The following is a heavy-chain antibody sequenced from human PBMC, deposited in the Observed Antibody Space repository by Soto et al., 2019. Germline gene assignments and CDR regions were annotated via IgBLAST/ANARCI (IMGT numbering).Heavy chain of an antibody. V-gene: IGHV1-69*02. D-gene: IGHD6-6*01. Sequence: QVQLVQSGAEVKKPGSSVKVSCKASGGTFSSYTISWVRQAPGQGLEWMGRIIPILGIANYAQKFQGRVTITADKSTSTAYMELSSLRSEETDVYYCAGDQGSSSSFDYWGQGTLVTVSS. CDR3: AGDQGSSSSFDY. CDR2: IIPILGIA. J-gene: IGHJ4*02. CDR1: GGTFSSYT.